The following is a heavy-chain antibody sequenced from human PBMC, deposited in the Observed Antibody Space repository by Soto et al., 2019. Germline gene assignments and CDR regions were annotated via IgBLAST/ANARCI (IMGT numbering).Heavy chain of an antibody. CDR3: ARGGGYSYGYTPRFDY. J-gene: IGHJ4*02. D-gene: IGHD5-18*01. CDR1: GASLSSYY. Sequence: TVPGASLSSYYWSWIRQPPGKGLEWIGYIYYSGSSNYNPSLKSRVTISVDTSKNQFSLKLSSVTAADTAVYYCARGGGYSYGYTPRFDYWGQGTLVTVSS. V-gene: IGHV4-59*01. CDR2: IYYSGSS.